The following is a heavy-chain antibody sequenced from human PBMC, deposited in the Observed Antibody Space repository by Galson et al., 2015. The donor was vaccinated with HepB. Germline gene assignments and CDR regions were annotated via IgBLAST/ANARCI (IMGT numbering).Heavy chain of an antibody. D-gene: IGHD3-10*01. CDR1: GGSISNGDYY. Sequence: TCSVSGGSISNGDYYWSWIRQSPGQGLEWIGHIFYRGSTYYKSSLENRVTISVDTSKNHFSLKLNFVTAADTAVYYCSRLERNSGSFDYWGQGTLVTVSS. CDR3: SRLERNSGSFDY. CDR2: IFYRGST. V-gene: IGHV4-30-4*01. J-gene: IGHJ4*02.